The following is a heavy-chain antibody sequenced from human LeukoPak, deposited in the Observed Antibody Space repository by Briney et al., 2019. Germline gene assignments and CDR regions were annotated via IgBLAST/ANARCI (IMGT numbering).Heavy chain of an antibody. V-gene: IGHV4-59*01. Sequence: PSETLSLTCTVSGGSISSYYWSWIRQPPGKGLEWIGYIYYSGSTNYNPSLKSRVTISVDTSKNQFSLKLSSATAADTAVYYCARYLASSSWYRDRYYYYGMDVWGQGTTVTVSS. J-gene: IGHJ6*02. CDR2: IYYSGST. CDR3: ARYLASSSWYRDRYYYYGMDV. CDR1: GGSISSYY. D-gene: IGHD6-13*01.